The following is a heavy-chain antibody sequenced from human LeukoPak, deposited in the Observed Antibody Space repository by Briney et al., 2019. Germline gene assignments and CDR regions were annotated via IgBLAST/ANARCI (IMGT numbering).Heavy chain of an antibody. D-gene: IGHD3-10*01. CDR1: GFTFSSFW. J-gene: IGHJ5*02. CDR3: ARGAFFFGSGTDTGDL. Sequence: GGSLRLSCAASGFTFSSFWMHWVRQPPGKGLVRVSRINSVGSSTSYANSVKGRFTISRDNAKNTLYLQMNSLCAEDTAVYYCARGAFFFGSGTDTGDLWGQGTLVTVSS. V-gene: IGHV3-74*01. CDR2: INSVGSST.